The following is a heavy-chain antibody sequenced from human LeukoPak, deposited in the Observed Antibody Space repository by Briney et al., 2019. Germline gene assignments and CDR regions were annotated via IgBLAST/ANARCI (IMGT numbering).Heavy chain of an antibody. CDR3: VKAPPRYYYDSSGHMAVDAFDI. Sequence: PGGSLRLSCSASGFTFSSYAMHWVRQAPGKGLEYVSAISSNGGSTYYADSVKGRFTISRDNSKNTLYLQMSSLRAEDTAVYYCVKAPPRYYYDSSGHMAVDAFDIWGQGTMVTVSS. J-gene: IGHJ3*02. CDR2: ISSNGGST. CDR1: GFTFSSYA. D-gene: IGHD3-22*01. V-gene: IGHV3-64D*06.